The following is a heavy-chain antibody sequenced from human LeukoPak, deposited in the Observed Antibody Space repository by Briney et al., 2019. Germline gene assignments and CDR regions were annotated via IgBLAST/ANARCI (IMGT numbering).Heavy chain of an antibody. J-gene: IGHJ4*02. CDR1: GFTFDDSG. Sequence: GGSLRLSCAASGFTFDDSGMSRVRQPPGKGLEWVAGVNWNGGSTSYADSVKGRFTVSRDNGKNSLYLQMNSLRAEDTALYYCARGGSSKTAWTYHFDYWGQGTLVTVSS. CDR3: ARGGSSKTAWTYHFDY. D-gene: IGHD3/OR15-3a*01. V-gene: IGHV3-20*04. CDR2: VNWNGGST.